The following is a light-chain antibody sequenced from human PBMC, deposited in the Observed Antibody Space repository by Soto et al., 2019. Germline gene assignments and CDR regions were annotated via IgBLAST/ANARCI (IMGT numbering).Light chain of an antibody. CDR1: QSVSSN. CDR2: GTS. V-gene: IGKV3-15*01. CDR3: QQYNNWPPIT. Sequence: EIVMTQSPATLSASPGERATLSCRASQSVSSNLAWYQQKPGQAPRLLIYGTSTRATGIPARFSGSGSGTEFTLTISSLQSDDVALYYCQQYNNWPPITFGQGTRLEIK. J-gene: IGKJ5*01.